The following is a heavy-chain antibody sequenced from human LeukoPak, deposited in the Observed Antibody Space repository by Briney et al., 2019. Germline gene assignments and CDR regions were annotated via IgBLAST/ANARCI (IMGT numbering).Heavy chain of an antibody. V-gene: IGHV3-66*02. CDR3: ARLDDSNSRRPENDASDV. Sequence: GGSLRLSCAVSGSTVKRNYMSWARQAPGKGLEWVSVIYSGGDTYYADSVKGRFTICRDNSKNTVYLQMNNLRPEDTAVYYCARLDDSNSRRPENDASDVWGQGTTVTVSS. J-gene: IGHJ3*01. D-gene: IGHD3-22*01. CDR2: IYSGGDT. CDR1: GSTVKRNY.